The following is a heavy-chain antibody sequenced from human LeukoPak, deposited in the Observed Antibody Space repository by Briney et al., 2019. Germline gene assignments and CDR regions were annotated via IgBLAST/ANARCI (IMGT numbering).Heavy chain of an antibody. D-gene: IGHD6-6*01. CDR3: ARGRIAARRNWFDP. CDR1: GGSFSGYY. Sequence: SETLSLTCDVYGGSFSGYYWIWIRQPPGNGLEWIGEINHSGSTNYNPSLKSRVTISVDTSKNQFSLKLSSVTAADTAVYYCARGRIAARRNWFDPWGQGTLVTVSS. CDR2: INHSGST. J-gene: IGHJ5*02. V-gene: IGHV4-34*01.